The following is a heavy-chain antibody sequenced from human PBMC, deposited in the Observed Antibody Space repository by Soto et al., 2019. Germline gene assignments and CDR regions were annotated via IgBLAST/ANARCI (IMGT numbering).Heavy chain of an antibody. V-gene: IGHV3-21*04. CDR3: AKVLGSGSYGYYYHYYGMDV. D-gene: IGHD5-18*01. J-gene: IGHJ6*02. CDR1: GFTFSDYS. Sequence: GGSLRLSCAASGFTFSDYSMNWVRQAPGKGLEWVSSISGRSTYIYYADSLKGRLTISRDNTKNSLYLQMNSLRAEDTAVYYCAKVLGSGSYGYYYHYYGMDVWGQGTTVTVSS. CDR2: ISGRSTYI.